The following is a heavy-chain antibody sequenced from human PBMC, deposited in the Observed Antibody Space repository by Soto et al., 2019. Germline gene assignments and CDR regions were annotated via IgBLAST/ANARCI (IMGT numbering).Heavy chain of an antibody. V-gene: IGHV3-21*01. D-gene: IGHD5-18*01. Sequence: GGSLRLSCAASGFTFSSYSMNWVRQAPGRGLEWVSSISSSSSYIYYADSVKGRFTISRDNAKNSLYLQMNSLRAEDTAVYYCARDQPGYSYGYGLGYWGQGTLVTVSS. CDR3: ARDQPGYSYGYGLGY. J-gene: IGHJ4*02. CDR1: GFTFSSYS. CDR2: ISSSSSYI.